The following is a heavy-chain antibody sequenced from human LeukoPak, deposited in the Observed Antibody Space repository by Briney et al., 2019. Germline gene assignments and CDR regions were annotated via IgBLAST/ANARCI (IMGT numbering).Heavy chain of an antibody. Sequence: PSETLSLTCTVSGYSISSGYYWGWTRQPPGKGLEWIGSIYHSGSTYYNPSLKSRVTISVDTSKNQFSLKLSSVTAADTAVYYCARDRVASYWGQGTLVTVSS. V-gene: IGHV4-38-2*02. CDR3: ARDRVASY. CDR2: IYHSGST. CDR1: GYSISSGYY. J-gene: IGHJ4*02. D-gene: IGHD5-12*01.